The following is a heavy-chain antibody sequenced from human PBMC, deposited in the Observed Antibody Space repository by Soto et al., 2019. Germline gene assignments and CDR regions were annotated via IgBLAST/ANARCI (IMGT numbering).Heavy chain of an antibody. J-gene: IGHJ4*02. V-gene: IGHV1-69*13. CDR1: GGTFSSYA. CDR3: ARGPDYGDYATYFDF. Sequence: SVTVSCKASGGTFSSYAISWVRQAPGQGLEWMGGIIPIFGTANYAQKFQGRVTITADESTSTAYMELSSLRSEDTAVYYCARGPDYGDYATYFDFWGQGTLVTVYS. CDR2: IIPIFGTA. D-gene: IGHD4-17*01.